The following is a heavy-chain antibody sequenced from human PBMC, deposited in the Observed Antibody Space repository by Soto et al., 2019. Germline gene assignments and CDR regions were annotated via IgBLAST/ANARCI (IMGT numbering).Heavy chain of an antibody. CDR3: ATMGTPVTGLYYFDY. J-gene: IGHJ4*02. CDR2: ISAYNGNT. D-gene: IGHD4-17*01. CDR1: GYTFTSYG. Sequence: TSVKLSCKASGYTFTSYGISWVRQSPGQGLEWMGWISAYNGNTNYAQKLQGRVTMTTDTSTSTAYMELRSLRSDDTAVYYCATMGTPVTGLYYFDYWGQGTLVTVSS. V-gene: IGHV1-18*01.